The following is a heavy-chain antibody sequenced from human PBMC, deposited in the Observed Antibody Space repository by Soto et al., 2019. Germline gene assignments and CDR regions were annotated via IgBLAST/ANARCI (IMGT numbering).Heavy chain of an antibody. J-gene: IGHJ6*03. CDR3: ARGFHSMVRGVSFYYYYYMDV. CDR2: ISSSSSTI. V-gene: IGHV3-48*01. CDR1: GFTFSSYS. D-gene: IGHD3-10*01. Sequence: GGSLRLSCAASGFTFSSYSMNWVRQAPGKGLEWVSYISSSSSTIYYADSVKGRFTISRDNAKNSLYLQMNSLRAEDTAVYYCARGFHSMVRGVSFYYYYYMDVWGKGTTVTVSS.